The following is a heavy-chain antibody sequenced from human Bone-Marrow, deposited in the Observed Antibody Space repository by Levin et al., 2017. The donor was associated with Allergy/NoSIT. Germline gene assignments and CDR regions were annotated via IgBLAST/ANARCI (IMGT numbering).Heavy chain of an antibody. Sequence: PGGSLRLSCAGSGFSVSDNYMSWVRQAPGKGLERVSVIYSGGSTYYGESVKGRFTISRDSSKNTLYLQMNSLRGDDTAVYYCARGERGILENWGQGTQVTVSS. V-gene: IGHV3-66*01. CDR3: ARGERGILEN. J-gene: IGHJ4*02. D-gene: IGHD3-10*01. CDR2: IYSGGST. CDR1: GFSVSDNY.